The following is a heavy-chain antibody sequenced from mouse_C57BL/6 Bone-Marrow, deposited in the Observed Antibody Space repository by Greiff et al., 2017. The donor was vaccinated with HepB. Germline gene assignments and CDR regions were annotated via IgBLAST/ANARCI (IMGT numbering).Heavy chain of an antibody. CDR3: TRESLYYYGSSYWYFDV. Sequence: EVQLQQSGTVLARPGASVKMSCKTSGYTFTSYWMHWVKQRPGQGLEWIGAIYPGNSDTSYNQKFKGKAKLTAVTSASTAYMELSSLTNEDSAVYYCTRESLYYYGSSYWYFDVWGTGTTVTVSS. CDR2: IYPGNSDT. V-gene: IGHV1-5*01. J-gene: IGHJ1*03. D-gene: IGHD1-1*01. CDR1: GYTFTSYW.